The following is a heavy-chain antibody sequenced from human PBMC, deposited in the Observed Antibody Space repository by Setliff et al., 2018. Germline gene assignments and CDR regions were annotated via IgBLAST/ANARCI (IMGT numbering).Heavy chain of an antibody. CDR1: GMSITSYY. J-gene: IGHJ5*02. D-gene: IGHD3-16*01. V-gene: IGHV4-59*01. CDR3: ARALRSPLGGTAFVPIHFDP. CDR2: IYYTGST. Sequence: SEILSLTCSVSGMSITSYYWSWIRQSPGRGLEWIGDIYYTGSTTYSPSLKSRVTISPDTSKNQFHLTVNSVTAADTAVYYCARALRSPLGGTAFVPIHFDPWGQGTLVTVSS.